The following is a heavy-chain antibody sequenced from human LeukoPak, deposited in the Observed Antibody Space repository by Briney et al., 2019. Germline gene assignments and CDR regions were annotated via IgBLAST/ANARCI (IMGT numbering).Heavy chain of an antibody. V-gene: IGHV4-39*07. Sequence: SETLSLTCTVSGGSISSSSYYWGWIRQPPVKGLEWIGSIYYSGSTYYNPSLKSRVTISVDTSKNQFSLKLSSVTAADTAVYYCARDRHKARFLEWLGKPRAFDIWGQGTMVTVSS. CDR2: IYYSGST. CDR1: GGSISSSSYY. J-gene: IGHJ3*02. CDR3: ARDRHKARFLEWLGKPRAFDI. D-gene: IGHD3-3*01.